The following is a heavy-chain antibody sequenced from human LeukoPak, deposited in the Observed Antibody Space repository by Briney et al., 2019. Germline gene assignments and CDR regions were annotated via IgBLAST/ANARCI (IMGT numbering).Heavy chain of an antibody. J-gene: IGHJ4*02. CDR3: AKDTYSSSQSVLFDY. D-gene: IGHD6-6*01. CDR2: ISNSGGNT. Sequence: GGSLRLSCAVSGFTFSNYAMSWVRQAPGKGLEWVSGISNSGGNTYYADSVKGRFTISRDNSKHTLYLQMNSLSAEDTAVYFCAKDTYSSSQSVLFDYWGQGTLVTVSS. CDR1: GFTFSNYA. V-gene: IGHV3-23*01.